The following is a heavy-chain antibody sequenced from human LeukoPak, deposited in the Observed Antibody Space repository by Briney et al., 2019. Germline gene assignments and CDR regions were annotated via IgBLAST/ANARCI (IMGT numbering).Heavy chain of an antibody. J-gene: IGHJ3*02. V-gene: IGHV1-2*02. CDR2: INPNSGGT. Sequence: ASVKVSCKASGYTFTSYGISWVRQAPGQGLEWMGWINPNSGGTNYAQKFQGRVTMTRDTSISTAYMELSRLRSDDTAVYYCARVTGDRRGHAFDIWGQGTMVTVSS. D-gene: IGHD7-27*01. CDR3: ARVTGDRRGHAFDI. CDR1: GYTFTSYG.